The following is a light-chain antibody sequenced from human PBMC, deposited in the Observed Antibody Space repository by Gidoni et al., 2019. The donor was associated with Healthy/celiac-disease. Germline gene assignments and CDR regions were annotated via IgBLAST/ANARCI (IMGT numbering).Light chain of an antibody. CDR3: QQYGSSPYT. Sequence: VLTQSPGTLPLSPGERATVSCRASQSVSSSYLAWYQQKPGQAPRLLIYGASSRATGVPERFSGSGSGTDVTLTISRREPEDYAVYYCQQYGSSPYTFGQGTKLEIK. V-gene: IGKV3-20*01. CDR1: QSVSSSY. CDR2: GAS. J-gene: IGKJ2*01.